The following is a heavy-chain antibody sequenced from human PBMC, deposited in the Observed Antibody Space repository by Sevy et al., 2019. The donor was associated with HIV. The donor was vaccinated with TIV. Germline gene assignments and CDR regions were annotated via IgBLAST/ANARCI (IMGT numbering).Heavy chain of an antibody. CDR2: ISRSSSTI. CDR3: ARLDTGIVGATTEGAFDI. J-gene: IGHJ3*02. V-gene: IGHV3-48*02. D-gene: IGHD1-26*01. Sequence: GGSLRLSCAASGFTFSSYSMNWVRQAPGKGLEWVSYISRSSSTIYYAGSVKGRFTISRDNAKNSLYLQMNSLRDEDTAVYYCARLDTGIVGATTEGAFDIWGQGTMVTVSS. CDR1: GFTFSSYS.